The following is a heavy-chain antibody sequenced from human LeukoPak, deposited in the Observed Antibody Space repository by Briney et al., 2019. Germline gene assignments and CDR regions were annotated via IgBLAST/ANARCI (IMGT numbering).Heavy chain of an antibody. J-gene: IGHJ3*02. V-gene: IGHV1-69*05. D-gene: IGHD2-2*01. CDR1: GGTFSSYA. CDR3: ARDIVVVPAAGGGAFDI. Sequence: SVKVSCEASGGTFSSYAISWVRQAPGQGLEWMGGIIPIFGTANYAQKFQGRVTITTDESTSTAYMELSSLRSEDTAVYYCARDIVVVPAAGGGAFDIWGQGTMVTVSS. CDR2: IIPIFGTA.